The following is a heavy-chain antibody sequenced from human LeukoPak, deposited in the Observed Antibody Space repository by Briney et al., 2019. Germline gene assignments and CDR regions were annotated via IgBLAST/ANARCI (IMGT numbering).Heavy chain of an antibody. CDR1: GGTFSSYA. V-gene: IGHV1-69*04. J-gene: IGHJ6*02. CDR2: IIPILGIA. CDR3: ATHLHPYGMDV. Sequence: SVKVSCKASGGTFSSYAISWVRQAPGQGLEWMGRIIPILGIANYAQKFQGRVTITADKSTSTAYMELSSLRSEDTAVYYCATHLHPYGMDVWGQGTTVTVSS.